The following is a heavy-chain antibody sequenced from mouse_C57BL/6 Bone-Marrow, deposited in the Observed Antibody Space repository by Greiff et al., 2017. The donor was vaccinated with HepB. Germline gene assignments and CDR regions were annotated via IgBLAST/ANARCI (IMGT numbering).Heavy chain of an antibody. Sequence: EVQLVESGGGLVKPGGSLKLSCAASGFTFSSYAMSWVRQTPEKRLEWVATISDGGSYTYYPDNVKGRFSISRDNAKNNLYLQMSHLKSEDTAMYYCARDGLLWLDYAMDYWGQGTSVTVSS. J-gene: IGHJ4*01. CDR1: GFTFSSYA. D-gene: IGHD2-2*01. V-gene: IGHV5-4*01. CDR2: ISDGGSYT. CDR3: ARDGLLWLDYAMDY.